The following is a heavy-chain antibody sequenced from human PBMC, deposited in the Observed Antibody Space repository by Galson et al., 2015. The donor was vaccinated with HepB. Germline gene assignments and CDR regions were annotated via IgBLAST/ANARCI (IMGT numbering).Heavy chain of an antibody. CDR1: GYTFTSYA. J-gene: IGHJ4*02. V-gene: IGHV1-3*01. Sequence: SVKVSCKASGYTFTSYAMHWVRQAPGQRLEWMGWINAGNGNTKYSQKFQGRVTITRDTSASTAYMELSSLRSEDTAVYYCARDPRQVAVAGTLEYWGQGTLVTVSS. CDR2: INAGNGNT. CDR3: ARDPRQVAVAGTLEY. D-gene: IGHD6-19*01.